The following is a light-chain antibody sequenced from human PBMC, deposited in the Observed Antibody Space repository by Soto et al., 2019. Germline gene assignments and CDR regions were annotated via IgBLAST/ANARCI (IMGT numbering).Light chain of an antibody. V-gene: IGKV1-39*01. Sequence: DIQMTQSLSSVWACVVEGVSVALGGRRSIGSYLNWYRQKPGKAPELLIYAASKLQREVPSRFRGSGPGTDFTLTISRLQPEDFASYYCQQSYNVLSWTFGQGTKVDIK. J-gene: IGKJ1*01. CDR2: AAS. CDR3: QQSYNVLSWT. CDR1: RSIGSY.